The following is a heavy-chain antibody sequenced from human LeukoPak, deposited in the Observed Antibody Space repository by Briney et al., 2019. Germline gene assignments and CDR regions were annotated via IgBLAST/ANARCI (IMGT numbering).Heavy chain of an antibody. V-gene: IGHV3-66*04. CDR1: GFTASSKY. J-gene: IGHJ4*02. D-gene: IGHD4-17*01. CDR2: IGGDATT. CDR3: ARRRGGYGEGEFDY. Sequence: PGGSLRLSCTASGFTASSKYMSWVRQAPGKGLEWVSFIGGDATTAYADSVQGRFTISRDDSKNTLYLQMDSLRAEDTAVYYCARRRGGYGEGEFDYWGQGTLVTVSS.